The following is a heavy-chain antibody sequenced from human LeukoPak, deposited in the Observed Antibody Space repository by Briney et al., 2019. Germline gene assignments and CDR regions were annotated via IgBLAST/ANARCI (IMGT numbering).Heavy chain of an antibody. Sequence: SQTLSLTCAVSGGSISSGGYSWSWIRQPPGKGLEWIGYIYHSGSTYYNPSLKSRVTISVDRSKNQFSLKLSSVTAADTAVYYCARGGYYDSSSDAFDIWGQGTMVTVSS. V-gene: IGHV4-30-2*01. J-gene: IGHJ3*02. D-gene: IGHD3-22*01. CDR3: ARGGYYDSSSDAFDI. CDR2: IYHSGST. CDR1: GGSISSGGYS.